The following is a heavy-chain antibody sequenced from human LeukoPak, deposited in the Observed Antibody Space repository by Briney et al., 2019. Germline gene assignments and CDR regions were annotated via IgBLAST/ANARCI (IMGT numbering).Heavy chain of an antibody. Sequence: PGGSLRLSCAASGFTFSSYWMSWVRQAPGKGLEWVANIKQDGSEKYHVDSVKGRFTISRDNAKNSLYLQMNSLRAEDTAVYYCARDYDILTGYYINYGMDVWGQGTTVTVSS. V-gene: IGHV3-7*03. CDR3: ARDYDILTGYYINYGMDV. CDR1: GFTFSSYW. J-gene: IGHJ6*02. CDR2: IKQDGSEK. D-gene: IGHD3-9*01.